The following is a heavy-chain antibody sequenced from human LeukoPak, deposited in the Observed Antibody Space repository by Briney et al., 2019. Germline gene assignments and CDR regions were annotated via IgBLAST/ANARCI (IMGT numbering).Heavy chain of an antibody. CDR3: ARHLGRYSSSWYTPFDY. CDR2: IYYSGST. D-gene: IGHD6-13*01. Sequence: KPSETLSLTCTVSGASISSNNYHWGWVRQPPGKGLEWIGTIYYSGSTHSNPSLRSRVTISVDTSKNQFSLKLNSVAAADTAVYYCARHLGRYSSSWYTPFDYWGQGTLVTVSS. CDR1: GASISSNNYH. V-gene: IGHV4-39*01. J-gene: IGHJ4*02.